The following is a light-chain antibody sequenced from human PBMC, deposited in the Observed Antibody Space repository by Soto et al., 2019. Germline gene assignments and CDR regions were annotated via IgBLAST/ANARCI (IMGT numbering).Light chain of an antibody. CDR2: YAS. CDR3: QQYNNWPPIT. V-gene: IGKV3-15*01. Sequence: EIMMPQSPATLSVSPGERATLSCRASQSVSNNVAWYQQKPGQAPRLLIYYASTRATGIPARFSGSGSGTEVTLTISSLQSEDFALYYCQQYNNWPPITFGQGTRLEIK. CDR1: QSVSNN. J-gene: IGKJ5*01.